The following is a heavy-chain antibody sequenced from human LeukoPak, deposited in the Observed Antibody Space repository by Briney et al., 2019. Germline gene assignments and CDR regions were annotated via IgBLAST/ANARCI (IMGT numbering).Heavy chain of an antibody. D-gene: IGHD3-10*01. Sequence: SVKVSCKASGYTFTGYYMHWVRQAPGQGLEWMGGIIPIFGTANYAQKFQGRVTITADESTSTAYMELSSLRSEDTAVYYCARPYYYGSGSYLPPDYWGQGTLVTVSS. CDR1: GYTFTGYY. J-gene: IGHJ4*02. CDR3: ARPYYYGSGSYLPPDY. CDR2: IIPIFGTA. V-gene: IGHV1-69*13.